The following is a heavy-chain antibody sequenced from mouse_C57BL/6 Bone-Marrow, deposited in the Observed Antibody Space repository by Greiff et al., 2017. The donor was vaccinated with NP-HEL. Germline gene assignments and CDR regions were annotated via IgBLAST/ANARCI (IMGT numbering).Heavy chain of an antibody. CDR2: IWGGGST. V-gene: IGHV2-9*01. J-gene: IGHJ4*01. CDR3: AKQGGRNYAMDY. Sequence: VHLVESGPGLVAPSQSLSITCTVSGFSLTSYGVDWVRQPPGQGLEWLGVIWGGGSTNYNSALMSRLRISKDNSKSQVFLKNNNLQTYDTAMYYCAKQGGRNYAMDYWGQGTSVTVSS. CDR1: GFSLTSYG.